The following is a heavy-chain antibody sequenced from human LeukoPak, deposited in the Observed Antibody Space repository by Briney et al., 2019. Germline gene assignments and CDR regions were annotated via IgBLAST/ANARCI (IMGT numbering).Heavy chain of an antibody. V-gene: IGHV4-59*01. CDR1: GGSISSYY. Sequence: SETLSLTCTVSGGSISSYYWSWIRQPPGKGLEWIGYIYYSGSTNYNPSLKSRVTISVDTSKNQFSLKLSSVTAADTAVYYCAKKFAYCGGDCTIFDIWGQGTMVTVSS. CDR3: AKKFAYCGGDCTIFDI. CDR2: IYYSGST. D-gene: IGHD2-21*02. J-gene: IGHJ3*02.